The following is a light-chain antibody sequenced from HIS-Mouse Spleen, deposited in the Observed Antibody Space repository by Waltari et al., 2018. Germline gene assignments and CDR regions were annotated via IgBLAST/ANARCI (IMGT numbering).Light chain of an antibody. V-gene: IGLV2-14*01. J-gene: IGLJ2*01. Sequence: QSALTQPASVSGSPGQSITISCTGTSSDVGGYNHVPWYQQPPGKAPIPMIYEVSTRPSGVSNRFSGSKSGNTASLTISGLQSEDEADYYCSSYTSSSTVVFGGGTKLTVL. CDR2: EVS. CDR3: SSYTSSSTVV. CDR1: SSDVGGYNH.